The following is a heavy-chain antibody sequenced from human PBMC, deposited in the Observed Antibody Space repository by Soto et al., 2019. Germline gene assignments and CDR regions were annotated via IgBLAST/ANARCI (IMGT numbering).Heavy chain of an antibody. CDR2: ISARNGDT. D-gene: IGHD1-1*01. CDR1: GYTFTSYG. CDR3: ARGRYGDY. J-gene: IGHJ4*02. V-gene: IGHV1-18*01. Sequence: QVHLVQSGAEVKKPGASVKVSCKGSGYTFTSYGITWVRQAPGQGLEWMGWISARNGDTDYAQTLQGRVTVTRDTSTSTAYMELRSLRSDATAVYYCARGRYGDYWGQGALVTVSS.